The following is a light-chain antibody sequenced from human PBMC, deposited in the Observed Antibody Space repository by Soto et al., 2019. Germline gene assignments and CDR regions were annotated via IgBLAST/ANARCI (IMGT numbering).Light chain of an antibody. CDR1: QSVSNN. V-gene: IGKV3-15*01. J-gene: IGKJ2*01. CDR2: GDS. CDR3: HQYNHWPPLYS. Sequence: EVMLTQSPVTLSMSPGERATLSCRASQSVSNNLAWYQQKPGQAPRLLIYGDSTRATGVPARFSGSGSGTEFTLTIAGLQSEDIAIYYCHQYNHWPPLYSFGQGTRLEIK.